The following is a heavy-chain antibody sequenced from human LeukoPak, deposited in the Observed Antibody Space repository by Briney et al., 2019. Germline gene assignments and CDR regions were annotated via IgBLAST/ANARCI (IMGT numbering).Heavy chain of an antibody. J-gene: IGHJ6*03. CDR2: IVPIFGLA. CDR3: ARNRPERHENYYYYYYMDV. V-gene: IGHV1-69*01. CDR1: GGTFSKCA. D-gene: IGHD2/OR15-2a*01. Sequence: SVKVSCKASGGTFSKCAISWVRQAPGQGLEWMGGIVPIFGLANYAQKFQGRVTITADEVTSTAYMELSSLRSEDTAVYCCARNRPERHENYYYYYYMDVWGKGTTVTVSS.